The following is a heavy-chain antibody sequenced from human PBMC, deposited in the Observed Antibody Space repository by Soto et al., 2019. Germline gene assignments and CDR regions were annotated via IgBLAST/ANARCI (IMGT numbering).Heavy chain of an antibody. CDR3: ASDRYYDFWLLH. Sequence: EVQLLQSGGGLVQPGGSLRLSCAASGFTFSSYAMSWVRQAPGKGLEWVSAISGSGGGTYYADAVKGRFTICRDNSKNTLYLEMNSLRVEDTAVYYCASDRYYDFWLLHWGQGTLVTVSS. D-gene: IGHD3-3*01. J-gene: IGHJ1*01. V-gene: IGHV3-23*01. CDR1: GFTFSSYA. CDR2: ISGSGGGT.